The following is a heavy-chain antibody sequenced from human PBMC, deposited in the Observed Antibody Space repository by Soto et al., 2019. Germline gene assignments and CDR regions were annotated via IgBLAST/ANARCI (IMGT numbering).Heavy chain of an antibody. V-gene: IGHV1-18*01. CDR2: ISAYNGNT. D-gene: IGHD3-10*01. J-gene: IGHJ6*03. Sequence: QAQLVQSGAEVKKPGASVKVSCKASGYTFTSYGISWVRQAPGQGLEWMGWISAYNGNTNYAQKLQGRVTMTTDTSTSTAYMELRSLRSDDTAVYYCARVLLWFGPADYYYYMDVWGKGTTVTVSS. CDR1: GYTFTSYG. CDR3: ARVLLWFGPADYYYYMDV.